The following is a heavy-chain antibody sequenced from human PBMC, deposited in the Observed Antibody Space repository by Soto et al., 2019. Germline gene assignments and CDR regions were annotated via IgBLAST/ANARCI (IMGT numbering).Heavy chain of an antibody. CDR3: AKDRRAGGNYGFYSDF. D-gene: IGHD1-7*01. CDR1: GFTFSSYG. Sequence: EVQLLESGGGLVQPGGSLRLSCAASGFTFSSYGMTWVRQAPGKGLEWVSFSSATGAGTYYADSVKGRFTISRDNPKNTLYLQMTSQRADDTAVYYCAKDRRAGGNYGFYSDFWGQGALVIVSS. J-gene: IGHJ4*02. CDR2: SSATGAGT. V-gene: IGHV3-23*01.